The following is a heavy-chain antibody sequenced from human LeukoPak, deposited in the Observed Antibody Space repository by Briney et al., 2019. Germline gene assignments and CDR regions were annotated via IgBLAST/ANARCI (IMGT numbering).Heavy chain of an antibody. CDR1: GGSISSYF. Sequence: SETLSLTCTVAGGSISSYFWSWIRQPPGKGLEWIGYIYYSGSSNYNPSLKSRVTISVDTSKNQLSLKLRSVTAADTAVYYCASQIGTGTSTFHFDLWGRGTLVTVSS. D-gene: IGHD2-2*01. V-gene: IGHV4-59*01. CDR2: IYYSGSS. CDR3: ASQIGTGTSTFHFDL. J-gene: IGHJ2*01.